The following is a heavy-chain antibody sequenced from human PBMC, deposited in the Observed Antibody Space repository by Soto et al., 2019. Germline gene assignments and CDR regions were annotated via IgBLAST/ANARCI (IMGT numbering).Heavy chain of an antibody. V-gene: IGHV3-21*01. D-gene: IGHD2-15*01. CDR2: ISSSSSYI. CDR1: GFTFSSYS. Sequence: EVQLVESGGGLVKPGGSLRLSCAASGFTFSSYSMNWVRQAPGKGLEWVSSISSSSSYIYYADSVKGRFTISRDNAKNSLYLQMNSLRAEDTAVYYCARVGVVVATPVWFDPWGQGTLVTVSS. CDR3: ARVGVVVATPVWFDP. J-gene: IGHJ5*02.